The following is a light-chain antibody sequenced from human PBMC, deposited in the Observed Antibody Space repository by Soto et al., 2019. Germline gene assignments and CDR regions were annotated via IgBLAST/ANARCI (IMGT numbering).Light chain of an antibody. Sequence: PWETATLSCRASQSVSSSYLAWYQQKPGQAPRLLIYGASNRATGIPDRFSGSGSGTDFTLTISRLEPGDFAVYYCQQCGSSPITFGQGTKVDIK. CDR3: QQCGSSPIT. J-gene: IGKJ1*01. CDR2: GAS. CDR1: QSVSSSY. V-gene: IGKV3-20*01.